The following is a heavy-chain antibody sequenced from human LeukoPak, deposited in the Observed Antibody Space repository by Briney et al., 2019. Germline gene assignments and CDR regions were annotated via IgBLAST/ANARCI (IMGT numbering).Heavy chain of an antibody. CDR3: ARGPVVVPAAMPPGMDV. Sequence: PSETLSLTCAVYGGSFSGYYWSWIRQPPGKGLEWIGEINHSGSTNYNPSLKSRVTISVDTSNNQFSLKLSSVTAADTAVYYCARGPVVVPAAMPPGMDVWGQGTTVTVSS. V-gene: IGHV4-34*01. CDR1: GGSFSGYY. CDR2: INHSGST. D-gene: IGHD2-2*01. J-gene: IGHJ6*02.